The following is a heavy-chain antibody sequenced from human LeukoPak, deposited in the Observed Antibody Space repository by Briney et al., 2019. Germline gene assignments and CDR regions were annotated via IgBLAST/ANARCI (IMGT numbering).Heavy chain of an antibody. D-gene: IGHD3-3*01. V-gene: IGHV3-23*01. J-gene: IGHJ4*02. CDR2: ITNSGGNT. CDR3: AYDFWSGYLSDY. Sequence: GSLRLSCGASGFTFNNYAMSWVRQAPGKGLEWVSAITNSGGNTYYADSVKGRFTISRDNSKNTLYLQMNSLRAEDTAVYYCAYDFWSGYLSDYWGQGTLVTVSS. CDR1: GFTFNNYA.